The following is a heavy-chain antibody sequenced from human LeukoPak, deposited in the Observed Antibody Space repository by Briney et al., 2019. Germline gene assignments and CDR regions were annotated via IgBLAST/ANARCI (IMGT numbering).Heavy chain of an antibody. V-gene: IGHV4-4*07. CDR2: IYTGGST. Sequence: SETLSLTCTVSGGSISSYYWSWIRQPAGTGLERTGRIYTGGSTNYNPSLKSRVTMSVDTSKNQFSLKLSSVTAADTAVYYCAREWVARISYYYYYMDVWGKGTTVTVSS. CDR1: GGSISSYY. CDR3: AREWVARISYYYYYMDV. J-gene: IGHJ6*03.